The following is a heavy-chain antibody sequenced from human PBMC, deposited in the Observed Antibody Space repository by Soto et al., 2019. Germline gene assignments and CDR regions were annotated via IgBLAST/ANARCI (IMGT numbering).Heavy chain of an antibody. D-gene: IGHD2-21*01. V-gene: IGHV4-31*03. CDR3: ARDQEGNSPFDP. J-gene: IGHJ5*02. CDR1: GGSISSGGYY. CDR2: IYYSGST. Sequence: PSETLSLTCTVSGGSISSGGYYWSWIRQHPGKGLEWIGYIYYSGSTYYNPSLKSRVTISVDTSKNQFSLKLSSVTAADTAVYYCARDQEGNSPFDPWGQGTLVTVSS.